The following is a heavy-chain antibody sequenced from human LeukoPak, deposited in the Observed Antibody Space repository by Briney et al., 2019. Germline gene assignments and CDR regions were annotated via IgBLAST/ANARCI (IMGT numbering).Heavy chain of an antibody. J-gene: IGHJ4*02. Sequence: GGSLRLSCAASGFTFSSYGMHWVRQAPGKGLEWVAVISYDGSNKYYVDSVKGRFTISRDNNKNSLFLQMNSLRIEDTAFYYSAIDQTHGSGHKGPLGYFDYWGQGTLVTVSS. CDR1: GFTFSSYG. CDR2: ISYDGSNK. V-gene: IGHV3-30*03. D-gene: IGHD3-10*01. CDR3: AIDQTHGSGHKGPLGYFDY.